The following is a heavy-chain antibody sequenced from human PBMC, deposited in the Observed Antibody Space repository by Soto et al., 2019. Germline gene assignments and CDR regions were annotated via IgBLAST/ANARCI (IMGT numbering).Heavy chain of an antibody. V-gene: IGHV1-18*04. CDR3: ARVGDIAVDDGFDI. J-gene: IGHJ3*02. CDR2: ISAYNGNT. CDR1: GSTXTIYG. Sequence: SXKVSFVASGSTXTIYGNGLVRQPRGQGLGWIGWISAYNGNTKYEQKLQGTVTMTTDTSTSTAYMELRSLRSHEPAVYYCARVGDIAVDDGFDIRGKGRMV. D-gene: IGHD6-19*01.